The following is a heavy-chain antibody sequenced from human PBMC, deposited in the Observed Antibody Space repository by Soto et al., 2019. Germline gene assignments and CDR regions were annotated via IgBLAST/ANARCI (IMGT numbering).Heavy chain of an antibody. CDR3: AEAGSGSYYTYFDY. CDR1: GFTFSSYA. CDR2: ISGSGGST. V-gene: IGHV3-23*01. Sequence: GGSLRLSCAASGFTFSSYAMSWVRQAPGKGLEWVSAISGSGGSTYYADSVKGRFTISRDNSKNTLYLQMNSLRAEDTAVYYCAEAGSGSYYTYFDYWGQGTLVTVSS. J-gene: IGHJ4*02. D-gene: IGHD3-10*01.